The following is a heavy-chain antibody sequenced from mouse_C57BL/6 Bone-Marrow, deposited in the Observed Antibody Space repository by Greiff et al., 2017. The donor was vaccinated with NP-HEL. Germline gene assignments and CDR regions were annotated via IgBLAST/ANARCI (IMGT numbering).Heavy chain of an antibody. CDR1: GYAFSSYW. CDR2: IYPGDGDT. V-gene: IGHV1-80*01. J-gene: IGHJ3*01. D-gene: IGHD2-1*01. Sequence: VQLQESGAELVKPGASVKISCKASGYAFSSYWMNWVKQRPGKGLEWIGQIYPGDGDTNYNGKFKGKATLTADKSSSTAYMQLSSLTSEDSAVYFCAIGRLYYWTWFAYWGQGTLVTVSA. CDR3: AIGRLYYWTWFAY.